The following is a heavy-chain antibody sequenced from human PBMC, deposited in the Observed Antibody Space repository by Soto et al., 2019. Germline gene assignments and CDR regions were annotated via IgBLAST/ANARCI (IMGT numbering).Heavy chain of an antibody. Sequence: WGSLRLSCSASVFTFSSYSMNWGRQAPGKGLEWVSSISSSSSYIYYADSVKGRFTISRDNAKNSLYLQMNSLRAEDTAVYYCARDLWDIVVVPAAMRYYGMDVWGQGTTVTVSS. CDR1: VFTFSSYS. CDR3: ARDLWDIVVVPAAMRYYGMDV. CDR2: ISSSSSYI. J-gene: IGHJ6*02. D-gene: IGHD2-2*01. V-gene: IGHV3-21*01.